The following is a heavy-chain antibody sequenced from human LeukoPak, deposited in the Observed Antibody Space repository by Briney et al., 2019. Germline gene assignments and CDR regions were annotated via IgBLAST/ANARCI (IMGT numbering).Heavy chain of an antibody. Sequence: GGSLRLSCAASGFSFTTYWMSWVRQAPGKGLEWVANIKQDGTEKYYVDSVKGRFTISRDSAKNSLYLQMNSLRVEDTAVYYCARDLSGIAGYTYGRGIDYWGQGTLVTVSS. J-gene: IGHJ4*02. CDR2: IKQDGTEK. CDR1: GFSFTTYW. D-gene: IGHD5-18*01. V-gene: IGHV3-7*01. CDR3: ARDLSGIAGYTYGRGIDY.